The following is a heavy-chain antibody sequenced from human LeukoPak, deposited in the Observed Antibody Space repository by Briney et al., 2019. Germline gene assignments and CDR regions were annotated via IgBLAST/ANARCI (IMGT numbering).Heavy chain of an antibody. Sequence: GGSLRLSCAASGFTFSSYTINWVRQAPGKGLEWVSSTSTSDDRTYYADSVNGRFTISRDNSKNTLYLQMNSLRAEDTAVYYCAKDRDADRYYYYDMEVWGQGTTVTVSS. CDR2: TSTSDDRT. V-gene: IGHV3-23*01. CDR3: AKDRDADRYYYYDMEV. CDR1: GFTFSSYT. J-gene: IGHJ6*02. D-gene: IGHD2-8*01.